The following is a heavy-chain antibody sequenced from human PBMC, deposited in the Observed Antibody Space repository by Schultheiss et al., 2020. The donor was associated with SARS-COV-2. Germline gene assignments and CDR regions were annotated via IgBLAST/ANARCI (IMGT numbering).Heavy chain of an antibody. Sequence: SETLSLTCTVSGGSISSGGYYWSWIRQPAGKGLEWIGRMYTSGSTNYNPSLKSRVTISVDTSKNQFSLKLSSVTAADTAVYYCARGRLLWFGESNWFDPWGQGTLVTVSS. CDR2: MYTSGST. CDR1: GGSISSGGYY. D-gene: IGHD3-10*01. CDR3: ARGRLLWFGESNWFDP. J-gene: IGHJ5*02. V-gene: IGHV4-61*02.